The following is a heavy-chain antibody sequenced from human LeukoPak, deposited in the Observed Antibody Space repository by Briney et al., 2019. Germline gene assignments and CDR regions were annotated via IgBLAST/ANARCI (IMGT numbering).Heavy chain of an antibody. Sequence: ASVKVSCKASGYTFTSYAMNWVRQAPGQGLEWMGWINTNTGNPTYAQGFTGRFVFSLDTSVSTAYLQISSLKAEDTAVYYCARAPPIVATISYWFDPWGQGTLVTVSS. J-gene: IGHJ5*02. V-gene: IGHV7-4-1*02. CDR2: INTNTGNP. CDR3: ARAPPIVATISYWFDP. D-gene: IGHD5-12*01. CDR1: GYTFTSYA.